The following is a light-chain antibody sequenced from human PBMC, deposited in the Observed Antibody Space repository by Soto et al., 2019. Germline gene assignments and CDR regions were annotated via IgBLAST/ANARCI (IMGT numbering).Light chain of an antibody. Sequence: EIVITQSPSTLSVYPGERATLSCRASQSVSSNLAWYQQKPGQAPRLLIYGASTRATGIPARFSGSGSGTEFTLTISSLQPEDFAVYYCQQYNNWPRTFGQGTKVDI. J-gene: IGKJ1*01. CDR1: QSVSSN. V-gene: IGKV3-15*01. CDR3: QQYNNWPRT. CDR2: GAS.